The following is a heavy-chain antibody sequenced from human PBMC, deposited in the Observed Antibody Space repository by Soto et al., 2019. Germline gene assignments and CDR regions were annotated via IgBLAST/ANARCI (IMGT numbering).Heavy chain of an antibody. CDR2: MNPNSGNT. V-gene: IGHV1-8*01. CDR1: GYTFTSYD. Sequence: QVQLVQSGAEVKKPGASVKVSCKASGYTFTSYDINWVRQATGQGLEWMGWMNPNSGNTGYAQKFQGRVTMTRNTSISTAYMELSSLRSEDTAVYYCAGIFDDLVTGTTNWFDPWGQGTLVTVSS. D-gene: IGHD1-20*01. CDR3: AGIFDDLVTGTTNWFDP. J-gene: IGHJ5*02.